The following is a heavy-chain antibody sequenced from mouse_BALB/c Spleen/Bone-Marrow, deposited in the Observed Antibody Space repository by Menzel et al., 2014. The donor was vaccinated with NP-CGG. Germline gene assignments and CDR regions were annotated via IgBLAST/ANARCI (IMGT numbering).Heavy chain of an antibody. V-gene: IGHV14-3*02. CDR2: IDPANGNT. J-gene: IGHJ4*01. Sequence: EVKLQESGAELVKPGASVKLSCTASGFNIKDTYMHWVKQRPEQGLEWIGRIDPANGNTKYDPKFQGKATITADTSSNTAYLQLSSLTSEDTAAYYCARWEYYAMDYWGQGTSVT. D-gene: IGHD4-1*01. CDR1: GFNIKDTY. CDR3: ARWEYYAMDY.